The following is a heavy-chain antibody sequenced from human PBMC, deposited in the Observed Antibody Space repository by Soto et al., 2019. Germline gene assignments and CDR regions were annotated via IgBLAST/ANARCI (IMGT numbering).Heavy chain of an antibody. CDR3: AKESTRPHPGLLWFGES. J-gene: IGHJ4*02. D-gene: IGHD3-10*01. CDR1: GFTFDDYA. V-gene: IGHV3-9*01. Sequence: GGSLRLSCAASGFTFDDYAMHWVRQAPGKGLEWVSGISWNSGSIGYADSVKGRFTISRDNAKNSLYLQMNSLRAEDTALYYCAKESTRPHPGLLWFGESGGQGTLVTVSS. CDR2: ISWNSGSI.